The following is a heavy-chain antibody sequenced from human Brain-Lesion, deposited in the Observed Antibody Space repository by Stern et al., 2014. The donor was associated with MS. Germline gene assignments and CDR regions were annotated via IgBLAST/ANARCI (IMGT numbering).Heavy chain of an antibody. CDR3: ARGSDT. Sequence: DVQLVESGGGLVQPGGSLRLSCAASGFPFSSYWMHWVRQAPGTGLEWGANIKEDGRETYYVDSVKVRFTISRDNAKNSLYLQMNSLRAEDTAVYYCARGSDTWGQGTLVTVSS. J-gene: IGHJ5*02. D-gene: IGHD2-15*01. CDR2: IKEDGRET. V-gene: IGHV3-7*01. CDR1: GFPFSSYW.